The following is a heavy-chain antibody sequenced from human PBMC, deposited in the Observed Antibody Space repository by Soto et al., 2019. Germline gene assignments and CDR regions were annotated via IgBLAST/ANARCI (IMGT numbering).Heavy chain of an antibody. J-gene: IGHJ3*02. CDR1: GGSISSYY. CDR3: ARLGYCSSTSCYLITMVRGYDAFDI. V-gene: IGHV4-59*01. Sequence: SETLSLTCTVSGGSISSYYWSWIRQPPGKGLEWIGYIYYSGSTNYNPSLKSRVTISVDTSKNQFSLKLSSVTAADTAVYYCARLGYCSSTSCYLITMVRGYDAFDIWGQGTMVTVSS. D-gene: IGHD2-2*01. CDR2: IYYSGST.